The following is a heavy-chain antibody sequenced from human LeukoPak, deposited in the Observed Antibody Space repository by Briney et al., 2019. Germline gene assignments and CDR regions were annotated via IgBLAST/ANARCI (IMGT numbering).Heavy chain of an antibody. CDR1: GGTFSSYA. D-gene: IGHD3-22*01. CDR2: IIPIFGTA. J-gene: IGHJ5*02. V-gene: IGHV1-69*05. CDR3: ARGWGYYDSSGYYPNWFDP. Sequence: ASVKVSCKASGGTFSSYAISWVRQAPGQGLEWMGGIIPIFGTANYAQKFQGRVTITTDESTSTAYMELSSLRSEDTAVYYCARGWGYYDSSGYYPNWFDPWGQETLVTVSS.